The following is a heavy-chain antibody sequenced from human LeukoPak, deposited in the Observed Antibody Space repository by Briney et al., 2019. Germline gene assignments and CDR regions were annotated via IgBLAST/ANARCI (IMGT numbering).Heavy chain of an antibody. D-gene: IGHD6-19*01. CDR1: GFTFSNYW. Sequence: GGSLRLSCAASGFTFSNYWMNRVRQAPGKGLEWEANIKQDGSEKYYVDSVKGRFTISRDNAENSLYLQMNSLRAEDTAVYYCARDHTVAGIVFDYWGKGTLVTVSS. CDR3: ARDHTVAGIVFDY. J-gene: IGHJ4*02. CDR2: IKQDGSEK. V-gene: IGHV3-7*01.